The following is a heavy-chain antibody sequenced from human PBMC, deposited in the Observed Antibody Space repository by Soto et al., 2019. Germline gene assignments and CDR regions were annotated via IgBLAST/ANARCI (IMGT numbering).Heavy chain of an antibody. V-gene: IGHV1-18*01. D-gene: IGHD2-2*01. Sequence: QVQLVQSGAEVKKPGASVKVSCKASGYTFTSYGISWVRQAPGQGLEWMGWISAYNGNTNYAQKLQGRVTMTTDTSTSTAYMELRSLRSDDTAVYYCARDHVCISTSCYVSWFDPWGQGTLVTVSS. CDR1: GYTFTSYG. CDR3: ARDHVCISTSCYVSWFDP. CDR2: ISAYNGNT. J-gene: IGHJ5*02.